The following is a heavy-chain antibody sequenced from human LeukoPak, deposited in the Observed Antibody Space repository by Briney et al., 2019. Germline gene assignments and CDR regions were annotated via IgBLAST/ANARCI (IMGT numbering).Heavy chain of an antibody. V-gene: IGHV4-4*07. CDR1: GGSMSNDY. D-gene: IGHD6-19*01. Sequence: SETLSLTCTVSGGSMSNDYWSWIRQPAGKGLEWIGRIYTSGSTNYNPSLKSRVTMSVDTSNNQFSLKLSSVTAADTAVYYCARDRQWNWFDPWGQGTLVTASS. J-gene: IGHJ5*02. CDR3: ARDRQWNWFDP. CDR2: IYTSGST.